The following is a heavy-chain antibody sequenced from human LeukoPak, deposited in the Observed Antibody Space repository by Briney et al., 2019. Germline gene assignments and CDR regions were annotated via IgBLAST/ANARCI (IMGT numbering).Heavy chain of an antibody. V-gene: IGHV3-64*01. Sequence: PGGSLRLSCAASGFTFSSYAMHWVRQAPGKGLEYVSAISSNGGSTYYANSVKGRFTISRDNSKNTLYLQMGSLRAEDMAVYYCARDARIAARPSGWFDPWGQGTLVTVSS. D-gene: IGHD6-6*01. J-gene: IGHJ5*02. CDR2: ISSNGGST. CDR1: GFTFSSYA. CDR3: ARDARIAARPSGWFDP.